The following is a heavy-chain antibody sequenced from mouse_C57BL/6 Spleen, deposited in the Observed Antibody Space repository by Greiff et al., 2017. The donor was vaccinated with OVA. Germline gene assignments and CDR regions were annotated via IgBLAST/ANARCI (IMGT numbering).Heavy chain of an antibody. Sequence: EVQGVESGGGLVQPKGSLKLSCAASGFSFNTYAMNWVRQAPGKGLEWVARIRSKSNNYATYYADSVKDRFTISRDDSESMLYLQMNNLKTEDTAMYYCVRASGTLFAYWGQGTLVTVSA. V-gene: IGHV10-1*01. D-gene: IGHD4-1*01. CDR3: VRASGTLFAY. CDR2: IRSKSNNYAT. CDR1: GFSFNTYA. J-gene: IGHJ3*01.